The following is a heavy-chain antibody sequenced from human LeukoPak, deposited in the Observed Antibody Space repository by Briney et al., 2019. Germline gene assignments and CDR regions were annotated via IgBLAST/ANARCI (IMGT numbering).Heavy chain of an antibody. D-gene: IGHD2-2*01. Sequence: PGGSLRLSCAASGFTFSSYSMNWVRQAPGKGLEWVSSISSSSSYIYYADSVKGRFTISRDNAKNSLYLQMNSLRAEDTAVYYCAGRCSSTGCYDIEFDYWGQGTLVTVSS. J-gene: IGHJ4*02. CDR2: ISSSSSYI. CDR3: AGRCSSTGCYDIEFDY. CDR1: GFTFSSYS. V-gene: IGHV3-21*01.